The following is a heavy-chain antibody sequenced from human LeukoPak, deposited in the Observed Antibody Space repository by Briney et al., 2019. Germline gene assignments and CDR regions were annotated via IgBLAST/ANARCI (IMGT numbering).Heavy chain of an antibody. Sequence: SETLSLTCTVSGGSISSYYWSWIRQPPGKGLEWIGYIYYSGSTNYNPSLKSRVTISVDTSKSQFSQKLSSVTAADTAVYYCARDILSSWYRYFDLWGRGTLVTVSS. CDR2: IYYSGST. CDR1: GGSISSYY. D-gene: IGHD6-13*01. CDR3: ARDILSSWYRYFDL. J-gene: IGHJ2*01. V-gene: IGHV4-59*01.